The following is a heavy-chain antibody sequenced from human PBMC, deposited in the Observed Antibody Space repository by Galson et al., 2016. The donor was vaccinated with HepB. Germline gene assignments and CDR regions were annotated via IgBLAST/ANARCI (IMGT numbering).Heavy chain of an antibody. CDR1: GYSFPNYW. CDR2: IYPGDSDS. J-gene: IGHJ4*02. Sequence: QSGAEVKKPGESLKISCKGSGYSFPNYWIAWVRQMPGKGLEWMGIIYPGDSDSRYSPSFQGQVTISIDKSISTAYLQGSSLKASDTAMYYCARQNNYGDYGYWGQGTLVTVSS. V-gene: IGHV5-51*01. CDR3: ARQNNYGDYGY. D-gene: IGHD4-17*01.